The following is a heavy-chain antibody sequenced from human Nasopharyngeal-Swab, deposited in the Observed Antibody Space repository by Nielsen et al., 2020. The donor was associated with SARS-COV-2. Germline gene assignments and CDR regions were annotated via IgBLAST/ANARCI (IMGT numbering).Heavy chain of an antibody. CDR1: GYSFTMYW. V-gene: IGHV5-51*01. CDR2: IYAGDSDT. CDR3: ARSSQSYGYEFDF. D-gene: IGHD3-16*01. J-gene: IGHJ5*01. Sequence: GASLKISCHGSGYSFTMYWIAWVRQTPGKGLEWMGTIYAGDSDTTYSPSFEGQVTISVDKSISTAYLQWSSLKASDTAMYYCARSSQSYGYEFDFWGQGTLVTVSP.